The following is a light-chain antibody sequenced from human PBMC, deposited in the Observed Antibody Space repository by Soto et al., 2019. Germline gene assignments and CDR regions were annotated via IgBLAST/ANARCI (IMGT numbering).Light chain of an antibody. J-gene: IGLJ3*02. CDR2: EGS. V-gene: IGLV2-23*01. Sequence: QPVLTQHASVSGSPGQSITISCTGSSSDVGSYNLVSWYQQHPGKAPKLLIYEGSKRPSGVSNRFSGSRSGNTASLTISGLQAEDEADYYCCSYASSISWVFGGGTKLTVL. CDR3: CSYASSISWV. CDR1: SSDVGSYNL.